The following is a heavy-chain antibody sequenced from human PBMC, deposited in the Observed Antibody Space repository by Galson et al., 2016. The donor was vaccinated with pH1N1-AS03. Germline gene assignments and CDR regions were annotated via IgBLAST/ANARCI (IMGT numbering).Heavy chain of an antibody. CDR3: SRDQPGVRIVPAGTKTFEY. D-gene: IGHD6-13*01. J-gene: IGHJ4*02. Sequence: SVKVSCKASGYTFTNYAISWVRQAPGQGLEWMGWSSAYNFNTNYAQNFTGRVTMTTDTSTSTAYMELRSLNSDDTAVDYCSRDQPGVRIVPAGTKTFEYWGQGTLVIVSS. CDR1: GYTFTNYA. CDR2: SSAYNFNT. V-gene: IGHV1-18*01.